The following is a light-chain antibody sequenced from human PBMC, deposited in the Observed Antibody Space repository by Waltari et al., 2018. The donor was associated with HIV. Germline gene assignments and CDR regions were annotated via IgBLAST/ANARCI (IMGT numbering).Light chain of an antibody. CDR2: LCS. J-gene: IGKJ2*01. CDR3: MQALETPYT. CDR1: QRLVYLYGYNY. Sequence: DIVMTQSPLSLPVTHGEPAYVSCRSSQRLVYLYGYNYLDWYLQKPGQYPQVLIYLCSIRVSGVPDRFSGSGSGTDFTLKISRVEAEDVGVYYCMQALETPYTFGQWTKLEIK. V-gene: IGKV2-28*01.